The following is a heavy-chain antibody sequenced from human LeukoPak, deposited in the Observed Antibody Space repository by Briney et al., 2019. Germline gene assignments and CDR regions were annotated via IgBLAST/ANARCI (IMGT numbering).Heavy chain of an antibody. V-gene: IGHV3-21*01. CDR2: ISSSSSYI. CDR3: ARDRSASIAVVTAEIDY. Sequence: GGSLRLSCAASGFTFSSYSMNWVRQAPGKGLEWVSSISSSSSYIYYADSVKGRFTISRDNAKDSLYLQMNGLRAEDTAVYYCARDRSASIAVVTAEIDYWGQGTLVTVSS. J-gene: IGHJ4*02. D-gene: IGHD6-19*01. CDR1: GFTFSSYS.